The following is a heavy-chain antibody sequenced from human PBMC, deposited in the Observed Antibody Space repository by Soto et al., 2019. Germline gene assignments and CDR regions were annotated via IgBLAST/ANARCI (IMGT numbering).Heavy chain of an antibody. CDR3: AREDSIIIPAVSDF. V-gene: IGHV3-21*01. CDR2: ISKSDYT. Sequence: XASLRLSCTVSGFAFNNYGINWVRQAPGKGLEWVSSISKSDYTYYSDSVKGRFTISRDNAKNSVSLQMNTLRVEDTAVYYCAREDSIIIPAVSDFWGQGTLVTVSS. D-gene: IGHD2-2*01. CDR1: GFAFNNYG. J-gene: IGHJ4*02.